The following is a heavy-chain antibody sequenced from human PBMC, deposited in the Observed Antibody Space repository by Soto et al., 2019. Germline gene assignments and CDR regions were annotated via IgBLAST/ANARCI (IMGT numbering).Heavy chain of an antibody. Sequence: EVQLVESGGDLVQPGGYLRLSCAASGFTFSGHWMHWVRQVPGKGLEWVSRINTDGGSSAYADSVKGRFTISRDNAKNTLYLQMKGLRAEEKAVYYCAREAGYCSRTSCYRRAFDTWGQGTTVTVSS. D-gene: IGHD2-2*01. V-gene: IGHV3-74*03. J-gene: IGHJ3*02. CDR2: INTDGGSS. CDR3: AREAGYCSRTSCYRRAFDT. CDR1: GFTFSGHW.